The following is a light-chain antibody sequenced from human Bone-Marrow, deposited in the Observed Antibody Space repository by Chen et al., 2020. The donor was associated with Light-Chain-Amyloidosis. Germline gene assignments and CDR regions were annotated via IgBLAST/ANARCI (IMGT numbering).Light chain of an antibody. J-gene: IGLJ3*02. CDR2: DDS. Sequence: SYVLTQPSSVSVAPGKTATIACGGNNIGSTSVHWYQQTPGQAPLLVVYDDSDRPSGIPERLSGSNSGNTATLTISRVEAGDEADYSCQVWDRSSDRPVFGGGTKLTVL. CDR3: QVWDRSSDRPV. V-gene: IGLV3-21*03. CDR1: NIGSTS.